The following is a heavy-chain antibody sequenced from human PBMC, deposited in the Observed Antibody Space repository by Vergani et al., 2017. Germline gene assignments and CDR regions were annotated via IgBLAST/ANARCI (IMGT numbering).Heavy chain of an antibody. D-gene: IGHD2-2*01. V-gene: IGHV5-51*01. CDR2: IYPGDSDT. Sequence: EVQLVQSGAEVKKPGESLKISCKGSGYSFTSHWNGWVRQMPGKGLEWMGIIYPGDSDTRYSTSFQGQVTISADKSISTAYLQWSSLKASDTAMHYCARHPKYQGSGGFYWGQGTLVTVSS. CDR3: ARHPKYQGSGGFY. CDR1: GYSFTSHW. J-gene: IGHJ4*02.